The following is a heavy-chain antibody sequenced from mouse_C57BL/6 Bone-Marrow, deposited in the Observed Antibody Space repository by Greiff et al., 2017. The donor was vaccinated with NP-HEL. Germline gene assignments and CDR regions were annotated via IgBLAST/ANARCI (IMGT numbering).Heavy chain of an antibody. Sequence: QVHVKQSGAELARPGASVKLSCKASGYTFTSYGISWVKQRTGQGLEWIGEIYPRSGNTYYNEKFKGKATLTADKSSSTAYMELRSLTSEDSAVYFCARKGNRPDWYFDVWGTGTTVTVSS. CDR1: GYTFTSYG. V-gene: IGHV1-81*01. CDR2: IYPRSGNT. CDR3: ARKGNRPDWYFDV. J-gene: IGHJ1*03.